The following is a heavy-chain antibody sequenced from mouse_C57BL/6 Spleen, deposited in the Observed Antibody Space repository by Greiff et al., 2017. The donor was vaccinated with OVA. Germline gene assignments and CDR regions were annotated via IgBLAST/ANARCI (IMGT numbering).Heavy chain of an antibody. CDR3: ARYYGSSRAMDY. CDR1: GYTFTSYW. Sequence: QVQLQQPGAELVMPGASVKLSCKASGYTFTSYWMHWVKQRPGQGLEWIGEIDPSDSYTNYNQKFKGKSTLTVDKASSAAYMQLSSLTSEDAAVYYCARYYGSSRAMDYWGQGTSVTVSS. D-gene: IGHD1-1*01. V-gene: IGHV1-69*01. J-gene: IGHJ4*01. CDR2: IDPSDSYT.